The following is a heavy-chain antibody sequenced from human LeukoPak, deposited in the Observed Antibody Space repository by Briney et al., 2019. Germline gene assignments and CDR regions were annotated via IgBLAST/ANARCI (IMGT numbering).Heavy chain of an antibody. V-gene: IGHV4-59*01. CDR2: IYYSGNT. D-gene: IGHD6-13*01. CDR3: ARGWGSNWYYFDY. CDR1: SDSISNFY. Sequence: SETLSLTCTVSSDSISNFYWSWIRQPPGKGLEWIGYIYYSGNTNYNPSLKSRVTISLDTSKNQFSLKLSSVTAADTAVYYCARGWGSNWYYFDYWGQGTLVTVSS. J-gene: IGHJ4*02.